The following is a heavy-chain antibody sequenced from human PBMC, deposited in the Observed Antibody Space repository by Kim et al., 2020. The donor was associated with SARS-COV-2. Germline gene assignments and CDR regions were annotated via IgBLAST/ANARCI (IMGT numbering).Heavy chain of an antibody. V-gene: IGHV4-59*08. J-gene: IGHJ4*02. Sequence: SETLSLTCTVSGGSISSDYWSWIRQPPGKGLEWIGYIYYSGGTNYNPSLKSRVTISVGTSKNQFSLKLSSVTAADMAVYYCARRGYRGGCYSFDCWGQGTLVTVSS. D-gene: IGHD6-13*01. CDR2: IYYSGGT. CDR3: ARRGYRGGCYSFDC. CDR1: GGSISSDY.